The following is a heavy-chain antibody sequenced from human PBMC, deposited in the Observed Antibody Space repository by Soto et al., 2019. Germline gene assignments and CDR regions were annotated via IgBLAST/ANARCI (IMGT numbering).Heavy chain of an antibody. J-gene: IGHJ4*02. D-gene: IGHD3-22*01. Sequence: QVQLVQSGAEVKKPGSSVKVSCKASGGTFSSYAISWVRQAPGQGLEWMGGIIPIFGTANYAQKFQGRVTITADESTSTAYMGLSSLRSEDTAVYYCARGNHYYDSSGYYEDYWGQGTLVTVSS. CDR1: GGTFSSYA. CDR2: IIPIFGTA. V-gene: IGHV1-69*01. CDR3: ARGNHYYDSSGYYEDY.